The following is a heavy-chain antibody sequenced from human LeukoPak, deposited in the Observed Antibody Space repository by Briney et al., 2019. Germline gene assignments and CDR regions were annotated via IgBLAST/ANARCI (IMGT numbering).Heavy chain of an antibody. Sequence: GESLKISCKGSGYSFTSYWISWVRQMPGKGLEWMGRIDPSDSYTNYSPSFQGHVTISADKSISTAYLQWSSLKASDTAMYYCARDNPIAAAGSTISYYYYYYGMDVWGQGTTVTVSS. CDR3: ARDNPIAAAGSTISYYYYYYGMDV. CDR2: IDPSDSYT. D-gene: IGHD6-13*01. J-gene: IGHJ6*02. CDR1: GYSFTSYW. V-gene: IGHV5-10-1*01.